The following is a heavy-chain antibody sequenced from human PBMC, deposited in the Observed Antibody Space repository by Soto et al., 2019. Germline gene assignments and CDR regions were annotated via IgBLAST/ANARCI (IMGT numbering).Heavy chain of an antibody. CDR3: ASGADHSKVGY. J-gene: IGHJ4*02. Sequence: QVQLQESGPGLVKPSETLPLTCSVSDGSVTGYCWSWIRQPPGKGLEWIGCIDYNGRAHYNPSLTSRVTMSLDTSNNHFTLKLSSVTTTDTAVYYCASGADHSKVGYWGQGTLVTVSS. CDR2: IDYNGRA. CDR1: DGSVTGYC. D-gene: IGHD4-4*01. V-gene: IGHV4-59*02.